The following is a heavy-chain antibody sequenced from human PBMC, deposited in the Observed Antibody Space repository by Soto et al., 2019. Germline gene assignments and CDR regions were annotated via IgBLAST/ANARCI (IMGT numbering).Heavy chain of an antibody. D-gene: IGHD3-10*01. CDR1: GDSISNSDW. CDR2: IHHSGST. V-gene: IGHV4-4*02. J-gene: IGHJ5*02. Sequence: QVQLQESGPGLVKPSGTLSLTCAVSGDSISNSDWWSWVRQPPGKGLEWIGEIHHSGSTNYIPSLKSRGPMTVHXSNNQFSLRLKSVTAADTAVYYCAREGGSGSYFSSWGQGTLVTVSS. CDR3: AREGGSGSYFSS.